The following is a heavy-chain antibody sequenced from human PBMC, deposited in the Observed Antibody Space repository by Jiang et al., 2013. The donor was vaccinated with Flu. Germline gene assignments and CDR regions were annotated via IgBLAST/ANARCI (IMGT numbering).Heavy chain of an antibody. V-gene: IGHV4-31*02. D-gene: IGHD3-22*01. CDR1: GGSISSGGYY. Sequence: GGSISSGGYYWSWIRQHPGRAWSGIGYIYYSGSTYYNPSLKSRVTISVDTSKNQFSLKLSSVTAADTAVYYCARDTRRTTYYYDSSGYAGRDAFDIWGQGTMVTVSS. J-gene: IGHJ3*02. CDR2: IYYSGST. CDR3: ARDTRRTTYYYDSSGYAGRDAFDI.